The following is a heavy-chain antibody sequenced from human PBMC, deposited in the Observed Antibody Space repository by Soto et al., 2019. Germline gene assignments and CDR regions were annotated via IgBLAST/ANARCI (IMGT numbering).Heavy chain of an antibody. J-gene: IGHJ3*02. V-gene: IGHV3-66*01. D-gene: IGHD3-3*01. CDR1: GFTVSSNY. CDR2: IYSGGST. Sequence: GGSLRLSCAASGFTVSSNYMSWVRQAPGKGLVWVSVIYSGGSTYYADSVKGRFTISRDNSKNTLYLQMNSLRAEDTAVYYCASPPVYDFWSGFDIWGQGTMVTVSS. CDR3: ASPPVYDFWSGFDI.